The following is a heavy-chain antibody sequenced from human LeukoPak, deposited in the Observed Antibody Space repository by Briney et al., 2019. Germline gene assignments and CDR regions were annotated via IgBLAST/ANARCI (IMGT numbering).Heavy chain of an antibody. CDR1: GFTFSSYS. Sequence: GGSLRLSCAASGFTFSSYSMNWVRQAPGKGLEWVSYISSSSSTIYYADTVKGRFTTSRDNAKNSLYLQMNSLRAEDTAVYYCARDGRTVTRKAFDYWGQGTLVTVSS. CDR3: ARDGRTVTRKAFDY. D-gene: IGHD4-17*01. V-gene: IGHV3-48*01. J-gene: IGHJ4*02. CDR2: ISSSSSTI.